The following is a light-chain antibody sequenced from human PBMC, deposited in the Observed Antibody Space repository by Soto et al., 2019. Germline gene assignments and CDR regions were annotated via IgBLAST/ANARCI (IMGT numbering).Light chain of an antibody. CDR3: QQLDSYPLT. Sequence: ILMTQSPSSLSAFVGDRVTITCRASQDIANFLAWYQQKPGKVPKLLIYAASTLQSGVPSRFSGSGSGTDFTLTISSLQPEDFATYYCQQLDSYPLTFGGGTKVDIK. CDR1: QDIANF. CDR2: AAS. V-gene: IGKV1-27*01. J-gene: IGKJ4*01.